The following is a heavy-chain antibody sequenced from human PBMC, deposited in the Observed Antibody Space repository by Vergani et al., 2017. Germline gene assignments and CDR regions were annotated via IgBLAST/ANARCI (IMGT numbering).Heavy chain of an antibody. J-gene: IGHJ4*02. V-gene: IGHV4-59*01. CDR3: ARGTYYDILTGYGFFDY. D-gene: IGHD3-9*01. CDR1: GGSISSYY. Sequence: QVQLQESGPGLVKPSETLSLTCTVSGGSISSYYWSWIRQPPGKGLEWIGYIYYSGSTNYNPSLTSRVTISVDTSKNQFSLKLSSVTAADTAVYYCARGTYYDILTGYGFFDYWGQGTLVTVSS. CDR2: IYYSGST.